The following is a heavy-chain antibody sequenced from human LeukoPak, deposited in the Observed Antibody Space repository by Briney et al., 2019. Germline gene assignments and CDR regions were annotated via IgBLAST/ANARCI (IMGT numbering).Heavy chain of an antibody. CDR1: GHSISSGYY. J-gene: IGHJ6*03. CDR2: IYHSGGT. D-gene: IGHD3-10*01. CDR3: ARLGPPFGDSGSAPQDDYYYYMDV. Sequence: SETLSLTRAVSGHSISSGYYWGSIRQPPGNGLEWIGRIYHSGGTYYNPSVKSRVTISVSTSKIHFSLKLSSVTATDTAVYYCARLGPPFGDSGSAPQDDYYYYMDVWGEGSTVSVSS. V-gene: IGHV4-38-2*01.